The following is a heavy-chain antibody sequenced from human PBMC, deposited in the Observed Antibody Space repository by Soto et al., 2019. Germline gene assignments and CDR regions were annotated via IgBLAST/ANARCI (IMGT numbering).Heavy chain of an antibody. J-gene: IGHJ6*04. CDR1: GFTFSSYS. V-gene: IGHV3-48*02. D-gene: IGHD3-3*01. CDR3: ARDNDFWSVLGWYYGMEG. CDR2: ISSSSSTI. Sequence: GGSLRLSCAASGFTFSSYSMNWVRQAPGKGLEWVSYISSSSSTIYYADSLKGRFTISGDNAKNSLYLQMNSLRDEDTAVYYCARDNDFWSVLGWYYGMEGWGKENTVIISS.